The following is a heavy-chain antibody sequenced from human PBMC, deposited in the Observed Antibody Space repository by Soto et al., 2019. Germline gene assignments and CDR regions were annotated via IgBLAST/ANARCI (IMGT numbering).Heavy chain of an antibody. V-gene: IGHV5-51*01. CDR2: IYPGDSDT. CDR3: ARRDGYCSGGSCYYFDY. D-gene: IGHD2-15*01. CDR1: GYSFTSYW. J-gene: IGHJ4*02. Sequence: GESLKISCKGSGYSFTSYWIGWVRQMPGKGLEWMGIIYPGDSDTRYSPSFQGQVTISADKSISTAYLQWSSLKASDTAMYYCARRDGYCSGGSCYYFDYWGQGTLVTVSS.